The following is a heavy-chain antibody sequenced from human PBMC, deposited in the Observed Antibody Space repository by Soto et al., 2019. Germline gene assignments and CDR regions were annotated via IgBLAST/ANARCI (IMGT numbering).Heavy chain of an antibody. Sequence: QIQLVQSGAEVKKLGASVKVSCKASGYTFSSYHITWVRQAPGQGLEWMGWISAYNGNTNYAQNLQGRVTMTTDPSTSTAYMELRSLRSDDTAVYYCARDLPPVDYLGQGTLVTVSS. CDR1: GYTFSSYH. J-gene: IGHJ4*02. CDR2: ISAYNGNT. V-gene: IGHV1-18*01. CDR3: ARDLPPVDY.